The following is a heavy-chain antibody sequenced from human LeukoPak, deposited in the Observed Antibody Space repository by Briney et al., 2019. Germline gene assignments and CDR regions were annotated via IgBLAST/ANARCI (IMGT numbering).Heavy chain of an antibody. Sequence: GGSLRLSCAASGFTFTTYWMSWVRQAPGKGLEWVANINQDGTEKYYVDSVKGRFTIARDNAKNSLYLQMNSLRVEDVAMYYCARAGTVGSVDYWGQGTLVTVSS. CDR1: GFTFTTYW. CDR3: ARAGTVGSVDY. V-gene: IGHV3-7*01. D-gene: IGHD5/OR15-5a*01. CDR2: INQDGTEK. J-gene: IGHJ4*02.